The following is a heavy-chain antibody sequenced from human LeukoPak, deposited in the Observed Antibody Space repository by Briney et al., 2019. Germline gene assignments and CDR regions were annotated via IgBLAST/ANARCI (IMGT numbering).Heavy chain of an antibody. J-gene: IGHJ4*02. Sequence: GGSLRLSCEASGFTFSSYAMSWVRQAPGKGLEWVSVMTSSGGNTYYADSVKGRFTISRDNSKNTLYLQMNSLRAEDTALYYCASYDSSGYYLYRYFTYWGQRTLVTVSS. CDR2: MTSSGGNT. V-gene: IGHV3-23*01. D-gene: IGHD3-22*01. CDR3: ASYDSSGYYLYRYFTY. CDR1: GFTFSSYA.